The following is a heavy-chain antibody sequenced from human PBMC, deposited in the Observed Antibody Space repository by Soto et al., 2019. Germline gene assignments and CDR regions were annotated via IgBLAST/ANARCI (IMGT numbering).Heavy chain of an antibody. D-gene: IGHD1-1*01. CDR3: ARVRVGPTGSRKFDY. V-gene: IGHV4-59*06. Sequence: SETLSLTCTVSGGSISSYYWSWIRQRPGKGLEWIGYIYYTGKTHYNPSLKSRTALLIDTSKPQFSLKLNSVTAADTAVYFCARVRVGPTGSRKFDYWGQGTLVTVSS. CDR2: IYYTGKT. J-gene: IGHJ4*02. CDR1: GGSISSYY.